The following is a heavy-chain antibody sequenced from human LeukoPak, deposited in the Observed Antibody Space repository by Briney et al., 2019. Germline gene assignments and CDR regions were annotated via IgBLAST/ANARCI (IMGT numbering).Heavy chain of an antibody. CDR2: ISSSSSYI. V-gene: IGHV3-21*01. J-gene: IGHJ6*02. Sequence: GGSLRLSCAASGFRFNSYNMNWVRQAPGKGLEWVSSISSSSSYIYYADSVKGRFTISRDNAKNSLYLQMNSLRAEDTAVYYCARDGGNWNFYYDMDVWGLGTTVTVSS. CDR3: ARDGGNWNFYYDMDV. D-gene: IGHD1-1*01. CDR1: GFRFNSYN.